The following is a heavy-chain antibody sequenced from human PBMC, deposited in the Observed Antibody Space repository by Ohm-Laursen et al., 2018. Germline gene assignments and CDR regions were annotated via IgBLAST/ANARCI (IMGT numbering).Heavy chain of an antibody. CDR3: ARDAGVLGAAAGFFDY. D-gene: IGHD6-13*01. CDR1: GGSISSYY. V-gene: IGHV3-11*05. J-gene: IGHJ4*02. CDR2: IGSISSVT. Sequence: LSLTCTVSGGSISSYYWSWIRQPPGKGLEWVSYIGSISSVTYYGDSVKGRFTISRDNAKNSLYLQMNSLRAEDTAVYYCARDAGVLGAAAGFFDYWGQGTLVTVSS.